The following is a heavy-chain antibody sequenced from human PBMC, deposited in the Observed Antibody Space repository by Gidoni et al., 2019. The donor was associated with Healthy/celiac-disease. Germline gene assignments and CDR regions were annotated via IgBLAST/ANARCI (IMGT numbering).Heavy chain of an antibody. V-gene: IGHV3-33*01. CDR1: VFTFSSYG. CDR3: ASGPGANYYDSSGFFNDAFDI. J-gene: IGHJ3*02. Sequence: QLQLVESGGGVVQPGRSLRLSCAASVFTFSSYGMPRVRQAPGKGLEWVAVIWYDGSNKYYADSVKGRFTISRDNSKNTLYLQMSSLRAEDTAVYYCASGPGANYYDSSGFFNDAFDIWGQGTMVTVSS. D-gene: IGHD3-22*01. CDR2: IWYDGSNK.